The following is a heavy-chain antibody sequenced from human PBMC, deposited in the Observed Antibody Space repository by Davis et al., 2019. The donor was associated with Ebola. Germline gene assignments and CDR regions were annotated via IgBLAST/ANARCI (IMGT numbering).Heavy chain of an antibody. Sequence: GESLKISCAASGFTFSDYNMNWVRQTPGKGLEWVSAISGSGGSTYYADSVKGRFTISKDNAKSSLFLQMNSLTAEDTAVYYCARPQSDYYGMDVWGQGTTVTV. CDR3: ARPQSDYYGMDV. CDR2: ISGSGGST. J-gene: IGHJ6*02. V-gene: IGHV3-21*04. CDR1: GFTFSDYN.